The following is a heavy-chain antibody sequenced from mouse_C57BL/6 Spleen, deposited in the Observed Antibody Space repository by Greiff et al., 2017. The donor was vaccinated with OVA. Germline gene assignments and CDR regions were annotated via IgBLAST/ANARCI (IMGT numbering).Heavy chain of an antibody. CDR2: IDPETGGT. D-gene: IGHD2-3*01. J-gene: IGHJ1*03. CDR3: TRKKIYDGYYEDFDV. Sequence: VKLQESGAELVRPGASVTLSCKASGYTFTDYEMHWVKQTPVHGLEWIGAIDPETGGTAYNQKFKGKAILTADKSSSTAYMELRSLTSEDSAVYYCTRKKIYDGYYEDFDVWGTGTTVTVSS. CDR1: GYTFTDYE. V-gene: IGHV1-15*01.